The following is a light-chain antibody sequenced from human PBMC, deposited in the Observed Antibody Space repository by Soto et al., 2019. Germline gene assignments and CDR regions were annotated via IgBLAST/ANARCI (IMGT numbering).Light chain of an antibody. CDR3: QQRYNWLT. J-gene: IGKJ4*01. Sequence: IVLTQPPATLSLSPGERATLSCRAGQNIRTYLAWYQQKSGQAPRLLIHDASNRATGTPARFSGSGSGTDFTLTISSLEPEDSAVYYCQQRYNWLTFGGGTKVEIK. CDR2: DAS. V-gene: IGKV3-11*01. CDR1: QNIRTY.